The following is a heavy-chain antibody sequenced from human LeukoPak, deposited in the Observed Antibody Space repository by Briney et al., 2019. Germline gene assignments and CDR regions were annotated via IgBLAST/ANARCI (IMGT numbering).Heavy chain of an antibody. D-gene: IGHD3-9*01. CDR2: ISANRGGT. CDR1: GYTFTGYY. Sequence: GSLKVSCKASGYTFTGYYMHWVRQAPGQGLEGMGWISANRGGTNYAQKFQDRLTMTRDTSISTAYMELSRLRSDDTAVYYCARGMRYFDWLLRTDAFDIWGQGTMVTVSS. CDR3: ARGMRYFDWLLRTDAFDI. V-gene: IGHV1-2*02. J-gene: IGHJ3*02.